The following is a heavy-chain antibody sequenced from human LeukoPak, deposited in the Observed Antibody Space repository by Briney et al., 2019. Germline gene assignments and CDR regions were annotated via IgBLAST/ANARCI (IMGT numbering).Heavy chain of an antibody. Sequence: SETLSLTCTVSGDSISSYYWNWVRQPPGKGLEWIGYIYYSGSTNCNPSLKSRVTISIDTSKNQFSLKLTSVTAADTAVYFCAREGTTGWAFWGQGTQVTVSS. V-gene: IGHV4-59*01. J-gene: IGHJ4*02. CDR3: AREGTTGWAF. CDR1: GDSISSYY. CDR2: IYYSGST. D-gene: IGHD1-1*01.